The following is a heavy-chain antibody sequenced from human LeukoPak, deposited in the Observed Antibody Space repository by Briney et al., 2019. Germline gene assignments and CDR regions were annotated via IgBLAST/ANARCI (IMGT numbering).Heavy chain of an antibody. CDR2: INQDGSEQ. CDR1: GVTFSDYW. D-gene: IGHD3-16*01. J-gene: IGHJ1*01. V-gene: IGHV3-7*04. Sequence: PGGSLRLSCAASGVTFSDYWMTWVRQAPGQGVAWVAHINQDGSEQHFVGSVQGGFTISRENAKNSMSLQMVSLRAEERAVYYCARGALDYWGPGTPVTASS. CDR3: ARGALDY.